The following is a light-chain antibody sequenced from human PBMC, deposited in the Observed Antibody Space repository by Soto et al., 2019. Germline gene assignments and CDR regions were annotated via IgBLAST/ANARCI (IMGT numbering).Light chain of an antibody. V-gene: IGLV2-14*01. J-gene: IGLJ1*01. CDR2: DVT. CDR1: SSDIGSFNY. CDR3: SSYTSTSIRV. Sequence: QSALTQPASVSGSPGQSITIACTGTSSDIGSFNYVAWYQLHPGKAPKMIIYDVTYRPSGVSNRFSGSKSGNTASLTISGLQPEDEADYYCSSYTSTSIRVFGTGTKVTVL.